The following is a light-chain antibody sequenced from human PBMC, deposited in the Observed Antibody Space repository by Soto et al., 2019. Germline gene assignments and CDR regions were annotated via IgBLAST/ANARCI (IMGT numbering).Light chain of an antibody. V-gene: IGLV2-8*01. CDR2: EVS. Sequence: QSVLTQPPSASGSPGQSVTISCTGTSSDVGGYNYVSWYQQHPGKAPKLMIYEVSKRPSGVPDRFSGSKSGNTASLTVSGXQAXXXADYXXSXXXGXNTFVFGTGTKLTVL. CDR1: SSDVGGYNY. CDR3: SXXXGXNTFV. J-gene: IGLJ1*01.